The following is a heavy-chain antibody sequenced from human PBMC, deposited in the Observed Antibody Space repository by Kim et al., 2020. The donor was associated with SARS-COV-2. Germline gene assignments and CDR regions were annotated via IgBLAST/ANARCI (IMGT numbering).Heavy chain of an antibody. V-gene: IGHV1-58*01. J-gene: IGHJ6*02. D-gene: IGHD1-26*01. Sequence: SVKVSCKASGFTFTSSAVQWVRQARGQRLEWIGWIVVGSGNTNYAQKFQERVTITRDMSTSTAYMELSSLRSEDTAVYYCAAGKWEPASYYYGMDVWGQGTTVTVSS. CDR1: GFTFTSSA. CDR3: AAGKWEPASYYYGMDV. CDR2: IVVGSGNT.